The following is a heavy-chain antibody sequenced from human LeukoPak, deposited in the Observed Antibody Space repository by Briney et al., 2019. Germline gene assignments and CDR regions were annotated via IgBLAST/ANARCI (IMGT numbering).Heavy chain of an antibody. CDR2: VYSSGST. D-gene: IGHD5-24*01. V-gene: IGHV4-4*07. CDR1: GGSISSYY. J-gene: IGHJ4*02. CDR3: ARSGWLQPIDY. Sequence: PSETLSLTCTVSGGSISSYYWSWIRQPAGKGLECIGRVYSSGSTNYNPSLKSRVTMSIDTSKNQFSLKLTSVTAADTAVYYCARSGWLQPIDYWGQGTLVTVSS.